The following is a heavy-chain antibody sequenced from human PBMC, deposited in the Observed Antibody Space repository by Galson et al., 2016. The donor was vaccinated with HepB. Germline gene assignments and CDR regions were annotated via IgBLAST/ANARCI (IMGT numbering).Heavy chain of an antibody. Sequence: LSLTCTVSGASITRNTFYWAWIRQPPGKGLEWIGSLYSSGSTYYNPSLKSRVTISVETSKNQFSLKLSSMTAADTAMYYCARHAWAATIVSDYFYYGMNVWGQGATVTVS. J-gene: IGHJ6*02. CDR2: LYSSGST. D-gene: IGHD5-12*01. CDR3: ARHAWAATIVSDYFYYGMNV. CDR1: GASITRNTFY. V-gene: IGHV4-39*01.